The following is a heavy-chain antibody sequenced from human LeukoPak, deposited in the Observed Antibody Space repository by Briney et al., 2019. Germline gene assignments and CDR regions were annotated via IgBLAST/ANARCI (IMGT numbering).Heavy chain of an antibody. J-gene: IGHJ4*02. CDR1: GFTFSSYG. CDR2: IRQDGSQK. Sequence: GGSLRLSCAASGFTFSSYGMHWVRHAPGKGLESVATIRQDGSQKYYVDSVKGRFTISRDNAKNSLYLQMNSLRAEDTAVYYCARESGSVTSEVDFDYWGQGTLVTVSS. CDR3: ARESGSVTSEVDFDY. V-gene: IGHV3-7*01. D-gene: IGHD4-17*01.